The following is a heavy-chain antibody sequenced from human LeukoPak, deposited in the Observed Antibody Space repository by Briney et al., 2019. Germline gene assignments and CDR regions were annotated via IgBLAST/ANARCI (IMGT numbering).Heavy chain of an antibody. J-gene: IGHJ3*02. D-gene: IGHD2-2*01. CDR1: GFTFSSYS. Sequence: GGSLRLSCAASGFTFSSYSMNWVRQAPGKGLEWVSSISSSSSYIYYADSVKGRFTISRDNAKNSLYLQMNSLRAEDTAVYYCARVVVPAAHDAFDIWGQGTMVTVSS. CDR2: ISSSSSYI. V-gene: IGHV3-21*01. CDR3: ARVVVPAAHDAFDI.